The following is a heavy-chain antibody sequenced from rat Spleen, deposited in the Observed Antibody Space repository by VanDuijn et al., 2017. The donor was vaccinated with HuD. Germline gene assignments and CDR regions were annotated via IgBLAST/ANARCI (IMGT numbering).Heavy chain of an antibody. CDR3: VRAGYLRDWYFDF. J-gene: IGHJ1*01. CDR2: INKDSSTV. D-gene: IGHD2-2*01. Sequence: EVQLVESGGGLVQPGRSLKLSCVASGFNFNDHWMGWVRQAPGKGLEWIGEINKDSSTVKYIPSLKDKLRISRDNAQNTLYLQMSRLGSEDTATYYCVRAGYLRDWYFDFWGPGTMVTVSS. CDR1: GFNFNDHW. V-gene: IGHV4-2*01.